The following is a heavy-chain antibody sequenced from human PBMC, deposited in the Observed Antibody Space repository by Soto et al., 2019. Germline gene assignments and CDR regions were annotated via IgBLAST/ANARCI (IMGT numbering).Heavy chain of an antibody. CDR2: IYHSGST. CDR3: ASYGRGTYYYGYYFHH. CDR1: GGSISSGDYY. J-gene: IGHJ4*02. V-gene: IGHV4-30-4*01. D-gene: IGHD3-10*01. Sequence: SETLSLTCTVSGGSISSGDYYWSWIRQPPGKGLEWIGYIYHSGSTYYNPSLKSRVTISLDTSKNQFSLKLSSVTAADAAVYYCASYGRGTYYYGYYFHHWGQGTPVTVSS.